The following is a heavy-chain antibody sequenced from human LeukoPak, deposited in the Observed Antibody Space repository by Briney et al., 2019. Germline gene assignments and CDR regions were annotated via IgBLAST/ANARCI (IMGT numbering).Heavy chain of an antibody. V-gene: IGHV5-51*01. CDR3: ARHNSGLSGWQFDY. CDR2: IYPGDSDT. D-gene: IGHD6-19*01. Sequence: GESLKISCKGSGYSYISHWIGWVRQMAGKGLEWMGIIYPGDSDTRYSPSFQGQVTISADKSISTAYLQWSSLKASDTAMYYCARHNSGLSGWQFDYWGQGTLVTVSS. J-gene: IGHJ4*02. CDR1: GYSYISHW.